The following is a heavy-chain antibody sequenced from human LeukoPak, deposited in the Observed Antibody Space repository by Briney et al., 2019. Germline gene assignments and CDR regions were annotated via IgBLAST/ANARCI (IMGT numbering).Heavy chain of an antibody. CDR3: ARVYCSSTSCYPWSLDY. CDR2: ISSSGSNK. CDR1: GFTFSDYY. J-gene: IGHJ4*02. V-gene: IGHV3-11*01. D-gene: IGHD2-2*01. Sequence: GGSLRLSCAASGFTFSDYYMSWIRQAPGKGLEWVSYISSSGSNKYYADSVKGRFTISRDNAKNSLYLQMNSLRAEDTAVYYCARVYCSSTSCYPWSLDYWGQGTLVTVSS.